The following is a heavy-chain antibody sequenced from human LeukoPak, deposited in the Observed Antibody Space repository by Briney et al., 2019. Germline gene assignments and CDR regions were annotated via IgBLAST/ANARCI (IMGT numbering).Heavy chain of an antibody. CDR3: ARGNDSSGLEAAFDY. V-gene: IGHV4-34*01. CDR1: GGSFSGYY. J-gene: IGHJ4*02. CDR2: INHSGST. D-gene: IGHD6-19*01. Sequence: RSETLSLTCAVYGGSFSGYYWSWIRQPPGKGLEWIGEINHSGSTNYNPSLKSRVTISVDTSKNQFSLKLSSVTAADTAVYYCARGNDSSGLEAAFDYWGQGTLVTVSS.